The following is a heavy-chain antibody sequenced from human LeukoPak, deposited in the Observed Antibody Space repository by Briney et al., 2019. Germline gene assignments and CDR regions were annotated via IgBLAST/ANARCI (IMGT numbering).Heavy chain of an antibody. CDR3: AVLFTIFGVVSSDAFDI. V-gene: IGHV4-38-2*01. D-gene: IGHD3-3*01. J-gene: IGHJ3*02. CDR2: IYHSGST. CDR1: GYSISSGYY. Sequence: SETLSLTCAVSGYSISSGYYWGWIRPPPGKGLEWIGIIYHSGSTYYNPSLKSRVTISGDTSKNQFSLKLSSVTAADTAVYYCAVLFTIFGVVSSDAFDIWGQGTMVTVSS.